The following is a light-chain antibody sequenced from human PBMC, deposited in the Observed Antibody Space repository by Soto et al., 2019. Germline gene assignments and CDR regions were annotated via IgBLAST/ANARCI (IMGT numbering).Light chain of an antibody. V-gene: IGKV1-39*01. CDR3: QQTYSNPRT. CDR1: QSISIY. Sequence: DIQMTQSPSSLSACIGDRVTITCRTSQSISIYLNWYQQIPGKAPKLLIYASSNLHTGVPPRFSGSASGTDFTLTISSLQPEDSATYYCQQTYSNPRTFGQGTKVDIK. J-gene: IGKJ1*01. CDR2: ASS.